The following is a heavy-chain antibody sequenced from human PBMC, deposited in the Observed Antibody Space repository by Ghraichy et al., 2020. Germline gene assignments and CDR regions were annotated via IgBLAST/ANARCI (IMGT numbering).Heavy chain of an antibody. CDR3: AKEGDSSGYPDY. J-gene: IGHJ4*02. Sequence: GESLNISCAASGFTFDDYAMHWVRQAPGKGLEWVSLISGDGGSTYYADSVKGRFTITRDNSKNSLYLQMNSLRTEDTACYYCAKEGDSSGYPDYWGQGTLVTVSS. D-gene: IGHD3-22*01. CDR2: ISGDGGST. CDR1: GFTFDDYA. V-gene: IGHV3-43*02.